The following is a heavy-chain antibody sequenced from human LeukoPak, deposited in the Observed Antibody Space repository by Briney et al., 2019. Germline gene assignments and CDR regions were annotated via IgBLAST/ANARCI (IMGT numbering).Heavy chain of an antibody. Sequence: SETLSLTCTVSGGFISSYYWSWIRQPPGKGLEWIGYIYYSGSTNYNPSLKSRVTISVDTSNNRFSLKLSAVTAADSAIYYCAREGYFDTSGYFEYWGQGILVTVSP. CDR2: IYYSGST. CDR3: AREGYFDTSGYFEY. V-gene: IGHV4-59*01. CDR1: GGFISSYY. D-gene: IGHD3-22*01. J-gene: IGHJ4*02.